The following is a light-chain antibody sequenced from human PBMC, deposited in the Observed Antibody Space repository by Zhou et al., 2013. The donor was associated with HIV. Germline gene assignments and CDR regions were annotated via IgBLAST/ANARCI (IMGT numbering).Light chain of an antibody. CDR2: DAS. CDR3: EQFKRYPLT. Sequence: AIQLTQSPSSLSGSVGARVTLTCRASEDISRALAWYQQKPGEPPNLLIFDASSLKSGVPSRFSGSGSGTDFTLTISSLQPEDLGTYYCEQFKRYPLTFGGGTEGGDQT. V-gene: IGKV1-13*02. CDR1: EDISRA. J-gene: IGKJ4*01.